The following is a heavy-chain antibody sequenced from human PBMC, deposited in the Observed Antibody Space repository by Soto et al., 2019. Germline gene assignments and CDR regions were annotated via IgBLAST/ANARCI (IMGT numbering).Heavy chain of an antibody. CDR2: ITSETNNNR. CDR3: DSSGYYIFDN. Sequence: PGGSLRLSCAASGFNFRRYGIHWVRQAPGKGLEWVAFITSETNNNRDYADSVKGRFTISRDNSKNTLYLQMNSLRGEDTAIYYYDSSGYYIFDNWGQGTLVTVSS. D-gene: IGHD3-22*01. CDR1: GFNFRRYG. J-gene: IGHJ4*02. V-gene: IGHV3-30*02.